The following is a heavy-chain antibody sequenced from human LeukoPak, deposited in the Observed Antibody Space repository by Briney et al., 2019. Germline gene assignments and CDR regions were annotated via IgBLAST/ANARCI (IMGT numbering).Heavy chain of an antibody. D-gene: IGHD3-22*01. CDR3: ARSQRYYYVSSGYPFDY. Sequence: SETLSLTCAVYGGSFSGYYWSWIRQPPGKGLEWIGEINHSGSTNYNPSLKSRVTISVDTSKNQFSLKLSSVTAADTAVYYCARSQRYYYVSSGYPFDYWGQGTLVTVSS. CDR2: INHSGST. J-gene: IGHJ4*02. V-gene: IGHV4-34*01. CDR1: GGSFSGYY.